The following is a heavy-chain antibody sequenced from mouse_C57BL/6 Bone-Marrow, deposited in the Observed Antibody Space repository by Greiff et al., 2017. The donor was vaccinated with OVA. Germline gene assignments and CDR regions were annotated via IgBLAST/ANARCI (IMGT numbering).Heavy chain of an antibody. CDR1: GFTFSSYG. CDR2: ISSGGSYT. D-gene: IGHD1-1*01. V-gene: IGHV5-6*01. Sequence: EVHLVEPGGDLVKPGGSLKLSCAASGFTFSSYGMTWVRQTPDKRLEWVATISSGGSYTNYPDKLKGRSTLSRDNAKNTLYPQMSGLKSEDPAMYYCARHGDSGSVFDYWGQGTTLTVSS. J-gene: IGHJ2*01. CDR3: ARHGDSGSVFDY.